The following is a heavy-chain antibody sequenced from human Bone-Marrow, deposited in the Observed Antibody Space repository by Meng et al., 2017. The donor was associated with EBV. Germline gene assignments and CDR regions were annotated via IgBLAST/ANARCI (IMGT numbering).Heavy chain of an antibody. V-gene: IGHV1-69*01. Sequence: QVQVGESGAEVEKPGSSVKVSCKTAGGTFRSDAISWVRPAPGQGLEWMGGLIPLSDAPHYAQKFQGRVTITADESTSTHYLDLSGLRAEDTAVYYCASESGRGFTPDYWGQGTLVTVSS. D-gene: IGHD3-10*01. CDR1: GGTFRSDA. J-gene: IGHJ4*02. CDR2: LIPLSDAP. CDR3: ASESGRGFTPDY.